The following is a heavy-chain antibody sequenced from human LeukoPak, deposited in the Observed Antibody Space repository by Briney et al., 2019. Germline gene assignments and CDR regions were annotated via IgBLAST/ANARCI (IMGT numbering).Heavy chain of an antibody. D-gene: IGHD3-10*01. CDR1: GFTFSHYG. J-gene: IGHJ4*02. CDR2: IWYDGSNK. V-gene: IGHV3-33*01. Sequence: GRSLRLSCAASGFTFSHYGMHWVRQAPGKGLEWVAVIWYDGSNKYYADSVKGRFTISRDNSKNTLYLQMNSLRAEDTAVYYCARKYYGIDYWGQGTLVTVSS. CDR3: ARKYYGIDY.